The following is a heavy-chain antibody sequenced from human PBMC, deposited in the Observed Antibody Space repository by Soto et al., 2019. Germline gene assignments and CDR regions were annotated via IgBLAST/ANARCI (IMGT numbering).Heavy chain of an antibody. V-gene: IGHV1-69*01. Sequence: QVQLVQSGAEVKKPGSSVKVSCKASGGTFSSYAISWVRQAPGQGLEWMGWIIPIFGTANYAQKFQGRVTITEDESTSTAHMVLSSLSSEDTAVYYCAGPPGPYYDFWPTDLWGQGTLVTVSS. J-gene: IGHJ5*02. CDR1: GGTFSSYA. CDR3: AGPPGPYYDFWPTDL. D-gene: IGHD3-3*01. CDR2: IIPIFGTA.